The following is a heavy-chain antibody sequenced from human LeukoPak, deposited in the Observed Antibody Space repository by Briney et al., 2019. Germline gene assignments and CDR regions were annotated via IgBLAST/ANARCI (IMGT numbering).Heavy chain of an antibody. D-gene: IGHD2-2*01. V-gene: IGHV3-23*01. CDR2: ISGSGGST. J-gene: IGHJ2*01. CDR3: AKSPVHWYFDL. CDR1: GFTFDDYG. Sequence: GGSLRLSCAASGFTFDDYGMTWVRQAPGKGLEWVSAISGSGGSTYYADSVKGRFTISRDNSKNTLYLQMNSLRAEDTAVYYCAKSPVHWYFDLWGRGTLVTVSS.